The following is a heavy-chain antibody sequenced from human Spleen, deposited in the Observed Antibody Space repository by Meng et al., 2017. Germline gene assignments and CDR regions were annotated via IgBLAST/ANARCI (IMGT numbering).Heavy chain of an antibody. D-gene: IGHD3-22*01. V-gene: IGHV4-34*01. CDR3: ARGPVSDYYDSSGYYPPVG. J-gene: IGHJ4*02. Sequence: GSLRLSCAVYGGSLSGYYWSWIRQPPGKGLEWIGEINHSGSTNYNPSLKSRVTISVDTSKNQFSLKLSSVTAADTAVYYCARGPVSDYYDSSGYYPPVGWGQGTLVTVSS. CDR1: GGSLSGYY. CDR2: INHSGST.